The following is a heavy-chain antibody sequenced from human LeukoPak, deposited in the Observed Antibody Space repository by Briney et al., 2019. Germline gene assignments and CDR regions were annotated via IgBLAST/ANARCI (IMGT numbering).Heavy chain of an antibody. CDR1: GGTFSSYA. CDR2: IIPIFGTA. Sequence: GASVKVSCKASGGTFSSYAISWVGQAPGQGREWMGGIIPIFGTANYAQKFEGRVTITTDESTSTAYMELSSLRSEDTAVYYCARSEDLYYYDSSAKYWGQGTLVTVSS. CDR3: ARSEDLYYYDSSAKY. D-gene: IGHD3-22*01. V-gene: IGHV1-69*05. J-gene: IGHJ4*02.